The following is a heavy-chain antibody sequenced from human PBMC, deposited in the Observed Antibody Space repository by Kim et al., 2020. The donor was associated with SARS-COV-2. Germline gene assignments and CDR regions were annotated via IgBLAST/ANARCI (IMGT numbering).Heavy chain of an antibody. V-gene: IGHV1-3*01. J-gene: IGHJ4*02. CDR2: GNT. D-gene: IGHD3-16*01. CDR3: ARDQGGGDY. Sequence: GNTKYTEKYQGSVTITRDTAASTAYMELSSLRSEDTAVYYCARDQGGGDYWGQGALVTVSS.